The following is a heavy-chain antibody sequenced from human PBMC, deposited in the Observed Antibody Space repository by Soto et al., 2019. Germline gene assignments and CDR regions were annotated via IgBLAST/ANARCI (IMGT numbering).Heavy chain of an antibody. CDR2: ISGSGGST. V-gene: IGHV3-23*01. Sequence: EVQLLESGGGLVQPGGSLRLSCAASGFTFSSYAMSWVRQAPGKGLEWVSAISGSGGSTYYADSVKGRFTISRDNSKNKLYLQINSLRAEDTAVYYCAKQPAAMPGYFDYWGQGTLVTVSS. CDR3: AKQPAAMPGYFDY. D-gene: IGHD2-2*01. J-gene: IGHJ4*02. CDR1: GFTFSSYA.